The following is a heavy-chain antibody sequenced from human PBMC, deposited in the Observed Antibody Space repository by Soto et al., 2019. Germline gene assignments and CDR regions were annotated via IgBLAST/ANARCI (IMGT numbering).Heavy chain of an antibody. J-gene: IGHJ4*02. V-gene: IGHV1-2*04. D-gene: IGHD5-12*01. CDR3: ARVHSGYDYSLDY. CDR2: INPNSGGT. CDR1: GYTFTGYY. Sequence: VASVKVSCKASGYTFTGYYMHWVRQAPGQGLEWMGWINPNSGGTNYAQKFQGWVTMTRDTSISTAYMELSRLRSDDTAVYYCARVHSGYDYSLDYWGQGTLVTVSS.